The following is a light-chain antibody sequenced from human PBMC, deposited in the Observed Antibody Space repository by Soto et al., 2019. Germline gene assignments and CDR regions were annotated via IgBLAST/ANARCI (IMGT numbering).Light chain of an antibody. V-gene: IGKV4-1*01. CDR1: QSVLYSSNNKNY. Sequence: DIVMTQSPDSLAVSLGERATINCKSSQSVLYSSNNKNYLAWYQQKPGKAPKPLIYEVASLQSGVPSRFSGSGSGTDFTLTISSLEPEDFAVYYCQQRSNWPPITFGQGTRLEI. J-gene: IGKJ5*01. CDR2: EVA. CDR3: QQRSNWPPIT.